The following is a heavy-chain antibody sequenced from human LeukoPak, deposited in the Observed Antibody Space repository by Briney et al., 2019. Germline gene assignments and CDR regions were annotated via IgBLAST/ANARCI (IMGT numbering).Heavy chain of an antibody. CDR1: GFTFSSYT. V-gene: IGHV3-30-3*01. J-gene: IGHJ5*02. CDR3: ARGGQGYDLNWFDP. CDR2: ISYDGSNK. Sequence: GRSLRLSCAASGFTFSSYTIHWVRQAPGKGLEWVTIISYDGSNKYYADSVKGRFTISRDNSKNMLYLQMNSLRAEDTAVYYCARGGQGYDLNWFDPWGQGTLVTVSS. D-gene: IGHD3-3*01.